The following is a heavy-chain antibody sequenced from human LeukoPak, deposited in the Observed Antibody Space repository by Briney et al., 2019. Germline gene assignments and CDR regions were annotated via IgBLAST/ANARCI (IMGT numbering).Heavy chain of an antibody. CDR1: GFTFSSYA. V-gene: IGHV3-23*01. CDR3: AKDPSHPYSSSSPFDY. Sequence: GGSLRLSCAASGFTFSSYAMSWVRQAPGKGLEWVSAISGSGGSTYYADSVKGRFTISRDNSKNTLYLQMNSLRAEDTAVYYCAKDPSHPYSSSSPFDYWGQGTLVTVSS. D-gene: IGHD6-6*01. J-gene: IGHJ4*02. CDR2: ISGSGGST.